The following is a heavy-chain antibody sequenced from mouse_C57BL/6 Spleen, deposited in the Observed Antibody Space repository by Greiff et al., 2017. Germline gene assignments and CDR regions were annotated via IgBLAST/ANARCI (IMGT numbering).Heavy chain of an antibody. D-gene: IGHD2-12*01. J-gene: IGHJ4*01. CDR3: DKSGNYKAMDY. V-gene: IGHV2-2*01. Sequence: VQLQQSGPGLVQPSQSLSITCTVSGFSLTSHGVHWVRQSPGKGLEWLGVIWSGGSTDYNAAFISRLSISKDNSKSQVFFKMNSLQADNTALYCCDKSGNYKAMDYWGQGTSVTVSS. CDR2: IWSGGST. CDR1: GFSLTSHG.